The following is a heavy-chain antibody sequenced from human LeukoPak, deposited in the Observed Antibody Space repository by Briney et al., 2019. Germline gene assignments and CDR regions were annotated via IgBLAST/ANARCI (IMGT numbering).Heavy chain of an antibody. CDR2: IKKDGSEK. CDR1: GFTFSSYW. J-gene: IGHJ4*02. D-gene: IGHD5-18*01. CDR3: ARHLSGITGYTYGRGIDY. Sequence: GGSLRLSCAASGFTFSSYWMSWVRQAPGKGLEWVADIKKDGSEKYYVDSVKGRFTISRDNAKTSLYLQMNSLRAEDTAVYYCARHLSGITGYTYGRGIDYWGQGTLVTVSS. V-gene: IGHV3-7*01.